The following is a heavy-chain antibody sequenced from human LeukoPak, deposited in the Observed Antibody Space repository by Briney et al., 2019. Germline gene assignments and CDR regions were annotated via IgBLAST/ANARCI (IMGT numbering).Heavy chain of an antibody. CDR1: GFTVRNNH. Sequence: GGSLRLSCAASGFTVRNNHMSWVRQAPGKGLEWVSVIDSRDNTYHADSVKGRFTISRHTSKNTLYPQMNSLRAEDTAVYYCARESTPLRGAFDPWGPGTLVTVSS. CDR3: ARESTPLRGAFDP. J-gene: IGHJ5*02. V-gene: IGHV3-53*04. CDR2: IDSRDNT. D-gene: IGHD5-24*01.